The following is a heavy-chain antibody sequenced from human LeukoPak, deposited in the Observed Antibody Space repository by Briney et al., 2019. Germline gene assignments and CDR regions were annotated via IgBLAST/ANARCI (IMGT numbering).Heavy chain of an antibody. V-gene: IGHV3-23*01. D-gene: IGHD6-13*01. Sequence: GGSLRLSCAASGFTFNSYAMNWVRQAPGKGLEWVSGISSSGDSTHYIDSVEGRFIISRDNSKNTLYLQMNSLTAEDTAVYYYAKDHRGAAAPNYSDYWGQGTLVTVSS. CDR1: GFTFNSYA. J-gene: IGHJ4*02. CDR2: ISSSGDST. CDR3: AKDHRGAAAPNYSDY.